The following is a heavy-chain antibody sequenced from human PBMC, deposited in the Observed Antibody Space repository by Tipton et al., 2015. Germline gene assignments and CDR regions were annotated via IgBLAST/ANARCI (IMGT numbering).Heavy chain of an antibody. CDR3: ARSRYTVTPDS. CDR1: AYSISSDYY. Sequence: TLSLTCAVSAYSISSDYYWGWIRQPPGKGLEWIGSISHSGNTFHNPSLRSRVIISVDTSKNQSSLTVTSVTAADTAVYYCARSRYTVTPDSWGQGTLVTVSS. CDR2: ISHSGNT. D-gene: IGHD4-17*01. J-gene: IGHJ4*02. V-gene: IGHV4-38-2*01.